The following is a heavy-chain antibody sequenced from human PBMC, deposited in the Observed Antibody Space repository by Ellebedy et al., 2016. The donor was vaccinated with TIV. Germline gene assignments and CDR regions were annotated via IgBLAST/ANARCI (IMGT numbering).Heavy chain of an antibody. Sequence: SETLSLXXAVSGGSMSSGPYCWSWIRQPPGKGLEWVGYINQSGRTYYNPSLKSRVTISVDRSRNKFSLELRSVTAADTAVYYCARGRHSYGYEWLDTWGQGTLASVSS. V-gene: IGHV4-30-2*01. J-gene: IGHJ5*02. CDR2: INQSGRT. CDR3: ARGRHSYGYEWLDT. D-gene: IGHD5-18*01. CDR1: GGSMSSGPYC.